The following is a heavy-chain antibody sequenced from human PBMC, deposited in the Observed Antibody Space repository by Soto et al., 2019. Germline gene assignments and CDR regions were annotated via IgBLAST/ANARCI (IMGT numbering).Heavy chain of an antibody. V-gene: IGHV2-26*02. D-gene: IGHD3-22*01. CDR3: ARIRYYYDSSGYYNSLDY. CDR1: GFSLSNARMG. CDR2: IFSNDEK. J-gene: IGHJ4*02. Sequence: QVTLKESGPVLVKPTETLTLTCTVSGFSLSNARMGVSWIRQPPGKALEWLAHIFSNDEKSYSTSLKSRLTISKDTSKSQVVLTMTTMDPVDTATYYCARIRYYYDSSGYYNSLDYWGQGTLVTVSS.